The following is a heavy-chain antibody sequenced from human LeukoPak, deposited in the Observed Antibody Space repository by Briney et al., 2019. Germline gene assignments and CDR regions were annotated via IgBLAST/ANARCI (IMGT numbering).Heavy chain of an antibody. CDR1: GGSFSGYY. J-gene: IGHJ4*02. Sequence: SETLSLTCAVYGGSFSGYYWSWIRQPPGKGLEWIGEINHSGSTNYNPSLKSRVTISVDTSKNQFSLKLSSVTAADTAVYYCASADLYYFDYWGRGTLVTVSS. CDR2: INHSGST. V-gene: IGHV4-34*01. CDR3: ASADLYYFDY.